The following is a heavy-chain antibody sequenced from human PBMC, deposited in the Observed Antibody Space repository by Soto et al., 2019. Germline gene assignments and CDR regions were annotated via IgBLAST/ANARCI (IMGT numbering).Heavy chain of an antibody. CDR1: GFTFTTYW. J-gene: IGHJ4*02. V-gene: IGHV3-74*01. Sequence: EVELVESGGGLVQPGGSLSLSCEVSGFTFTTYWMHLDRPVPGKGLVWVSRINVDGSTTSYVDSVKGRFTISRDKAKNTLYLQLNSRRDEYTAVYYCVRDQDTYGLAVGNYWGQGTTGTFSS. CDR2: INVDGSTT. D-gene: IGHD2-15*01. CDR3: VRDQDTYGLAVGNY.